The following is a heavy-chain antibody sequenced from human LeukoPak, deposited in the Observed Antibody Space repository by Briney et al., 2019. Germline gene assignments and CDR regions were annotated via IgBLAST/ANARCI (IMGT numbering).Heavy chain of an antibody. CDR1: GGSISGYY. CDR2: IYYSGST. V-gene: IGHV4-59*12. Sequence: SETLSLTCAVSGGSISGYYWSWIRQPPGKGLEWIGDIYYSGSTNYNPSLKSRVTISRDTSRNQFSLRLTSVTAADTAIDYCKRVGERETGGRLFEYWGEGPLVPVSS. D-gene: IGHD1-1*01. J-gene: IGHJ4*02. CDR3: KRVGERETGGRLFEY.